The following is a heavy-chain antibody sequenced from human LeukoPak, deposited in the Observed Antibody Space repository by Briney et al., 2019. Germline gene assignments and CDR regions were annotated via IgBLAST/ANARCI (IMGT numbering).Heavy chain of an antibody. CDR1: GFTFSSYW. Sequence: GGSLRLSCAASGFTFSSYWMTWVRQAPGKGLEWVANIKQDGSGKYYMDSVKGRFTISRDNAKNSLYLQMNSLRAEDTAVYYCARDDILTGYPTPFDYWGQGTLVTVSS. V-gene: IGHV3-7*01. J-gene: IGHJ4*02. CDR2: IKQDGSGK. D-gene: IGHD3-9*01. CDR3: ARDDILTGYPTPFDY.